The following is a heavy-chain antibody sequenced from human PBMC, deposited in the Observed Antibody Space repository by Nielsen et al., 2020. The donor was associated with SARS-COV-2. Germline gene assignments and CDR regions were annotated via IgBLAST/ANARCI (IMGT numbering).Heavy chain of an antibody. D-gene: IGHD5-18*01. CDR2: IYYSGST. V-gene: IGHV4-30-4*01. Sequence: WIRQPPGKGLEWIGYIYYSGSTYYNPSLKSRVTISVDTSKTQFSLKLNSVTPADTAVYFCARGGYSFGYYYYYMDVWGKGTTVTVSS. J-gene: IGHJ6*03. CDR3: ARGGYSFGYYYYYMDV.